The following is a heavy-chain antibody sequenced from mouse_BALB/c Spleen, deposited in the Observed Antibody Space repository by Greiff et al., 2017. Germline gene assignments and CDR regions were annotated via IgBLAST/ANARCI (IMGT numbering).Heavy chain of an antibody. CDR3: ARDLYVYYAMDD. CDR2: ISSGGST. V-gene: IGHV5-6-5*01. CDR1: GFTFSSYA. J-gene: IGHJ4*01. Sequence: EVQLVESGGGLVKPGGSLKLSCAASGFTFSSYAMSWVRQTPEKRLEWVASISSGGSTYHPDSVKGRFTISRDNARNILYLQLSSLRSEDTAMYYCARDLYVYYAMDDWGEGTSVTVSS. D-gene: IGHD2-3*01.